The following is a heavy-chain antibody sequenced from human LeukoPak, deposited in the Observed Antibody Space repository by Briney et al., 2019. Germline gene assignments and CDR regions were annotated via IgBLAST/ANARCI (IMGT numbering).Heavy chain of an antibody. Sequence: SETLSLTCTVSGGSISSHYWSWIRQPPGKGLEWIGYIYYSGSTNYNPSLKSRVTISVDTSKNQFSLKLSSVTAADTAVYYCAIGGITIFGVAEYYFDYWGQGTLVTVYS. CDR1: GGSISSHY. CDR2: IYYSGST. CDR3: AIGGITIFGVAEYYFDY. J-gene: IGHJ4*02. V-gene: IGHV4-59*11. D-gene: IGHD3-3*01.